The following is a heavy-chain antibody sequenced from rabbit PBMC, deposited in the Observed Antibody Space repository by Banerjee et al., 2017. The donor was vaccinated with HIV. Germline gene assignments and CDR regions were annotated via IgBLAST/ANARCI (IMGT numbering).Heavy chain of an antibody. Sequence: QEQLEESGGDLVKPGASLTLTCTASGFSFSSYYMWWVRQAPGKGLEWTAYVDAGSSGSTYYANWAKGRFTISKSSSTTVTLQMTSLTAADTATYFCARDLAAVTGWNFGLWGQGTLVTVS. CDR3: ARDLAAVTGWNFGL. J-gene: IGHJ3*01. CDR2: VDAGSSGST. CDR1: GFSFSSYY. D-gene: IGHD7-1*01. V-gene: IGHV1S45*01.